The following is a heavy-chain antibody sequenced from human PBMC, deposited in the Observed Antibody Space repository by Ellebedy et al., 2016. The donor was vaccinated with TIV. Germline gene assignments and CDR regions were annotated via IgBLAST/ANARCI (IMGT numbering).Heavy chain of an antibody. V-gene: IGHV4-39*01. Sequence: SETLSLXXTASGGSFSDGRFYWACIRQPPGKGLVWIAPLYYGGSTYFNPSLQSRVTMSLDTSMLQFFLNLTSVTATDTAMYYCARQSYLGEPLLPHFEYWGRGTLVTVSS. CDR2: LYYGGST. D-gene: IGHD3-16*01. CDR1: GGSFSDGRFY. J-gene: IGHJ4*02. CDR3: ARQSYLGEPLLPHFEY.